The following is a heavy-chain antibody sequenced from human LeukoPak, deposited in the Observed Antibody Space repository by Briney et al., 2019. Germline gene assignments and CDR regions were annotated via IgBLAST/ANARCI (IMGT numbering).Heavy chain of an antibody. V-gene: IGHV3-21*01. Sequence: GGSLRLSCAASGFTFSSYSMNWVRQAPGKGLEWVSSISGSSSYIYYADSVKGRFTISRDNAKNSLYLQMNSLRAEDTAVYYCARPYYYDSSGYYIDYWGQGTLVTVSS. CDR3: ARPYYYDSSGYYIDY. CDR1: GFTFSSYS. CDR2: ISGSSSYI. J-gene: IGHJ4*02. D-gene: IGHD3-22*01.